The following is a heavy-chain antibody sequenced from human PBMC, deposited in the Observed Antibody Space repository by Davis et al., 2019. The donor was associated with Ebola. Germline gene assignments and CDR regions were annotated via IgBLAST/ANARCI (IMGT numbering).Heavy chain of an antibody. D-gene: IGHD6-19*01. CDR3: AIANRGAVADTGDY. Sequence: GESLKISCAASGFTFSSYWMSWVRQAPGKGLEWVANIKQDGSEKYYVDSVKGRFTISRDNAKNSLYLQMNSLRAEDTAVYYCAIANRGAVADTGDYWGQGTLVTVSS. J-gene: IGHJ4*02. CDR1: GFTFSSYW. CDR2: IKQDGSEK. V-gene: IGHV3-7*03.